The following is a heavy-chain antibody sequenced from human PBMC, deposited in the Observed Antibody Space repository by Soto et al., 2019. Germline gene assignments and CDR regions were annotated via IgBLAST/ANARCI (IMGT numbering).Heavy chain of an antibody. CDR3: ARPNYYGSGSYYNDAFDI. J-gene: IGHJ3*02. CDR2: IYYSGST. D-gene: IGHD3-10*01. Sequence: SETLSLTCTVSGGSISSSSYYWGWIRQPPGKGLEWIGSIYYSGSTYYNPSLKSRVTISVDTSKNQFSLKLSSVTAADTAVYYCARPNYYGSGSYYNDAFDIWGQGTMVTVSS. V-gene: IGHV4-39*01. CDR1: GGSISSSSYY.